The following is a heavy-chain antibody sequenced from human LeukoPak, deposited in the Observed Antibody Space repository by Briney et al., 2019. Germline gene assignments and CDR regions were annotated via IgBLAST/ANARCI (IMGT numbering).Heavy chain of an antibody. V-gene: IGHV3-30*04. D-gene: IGHD3-16*01. CDR2: ISTDGSYK. J-gene: IGHJ2*01. CDR3: ARIMIPGRWYFDL. CDR1: GFTFSSFP. Sequence: GKSLRLSCAVSGFTFSSFPFHWVRQAPGKGLEWVAAISTDGSYKYHGDSVKGRFTISRDNPMNTLYLQMNGLRPDDTAVYYCARIMIPGRWYFDLWGRGTLVTVSS.